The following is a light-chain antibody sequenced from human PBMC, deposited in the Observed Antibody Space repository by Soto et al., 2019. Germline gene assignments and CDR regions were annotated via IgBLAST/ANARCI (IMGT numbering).Light chain of an antibody. J-gene: IGKJ4*01. CDR1: QTISTY. V-gene: IGKV1-39*01. CDR3: QQSYTMLT. Sequence: DIQMTQSPSSLSASVGDRVTITCRASQTISTYLNWYQQKPGKAPNLLIYAASTLQSGVPSRFSGSGSGTDFTLTISSLQPEDFATYYCQQSYTMLTFGGGTKVEV. CDR2: AAS.